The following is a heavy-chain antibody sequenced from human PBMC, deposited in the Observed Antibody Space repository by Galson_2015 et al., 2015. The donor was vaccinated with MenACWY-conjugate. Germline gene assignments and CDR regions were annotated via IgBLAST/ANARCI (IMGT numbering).Heavy chain of an antibody. J-gene: IGHJ4*02. V-gene: IGHV4/OR15-8*02. CDR1: GSSISSNFW. Sequence: ETLSLTCDVSGSSISSNFWWSWVRQPPGKGPEWIGEIYQTGIANYNPSLKSRVTISIDTSKNQFFLRVTSVTAADTAVYYCVRSSSSLGMTWGQGTLVTVSS. CDR2: IYQTGIA. CDR3: VRSSSSLGMT. D-gene: IGHD6-6*01.